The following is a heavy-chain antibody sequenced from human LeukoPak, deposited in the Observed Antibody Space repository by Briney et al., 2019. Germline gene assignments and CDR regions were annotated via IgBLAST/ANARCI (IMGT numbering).Heavy chain of an antibody. CDR2: VYYSGST. V-gene: IGHV4-39*01. CDR1: GGSISSSSHY. Sequence: SETLSLTCTVSGGSISSSSHYWGWIRQPPGKGLEWIGSVYYSGSTYYNPSLKSRVTISVDTSKNQFSLKLSSVTAADTAVYYCARVRSYSSGWFDAIDIWGQGTMVTVSS. D-gene: IGHD6-19*01. J-gene: IGHJ3*02. CDR3: ARVRSYSSGWFDAIDI.